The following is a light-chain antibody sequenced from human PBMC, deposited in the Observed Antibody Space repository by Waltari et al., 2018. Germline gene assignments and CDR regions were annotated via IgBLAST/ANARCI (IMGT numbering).Light chain of an antibody. CDR3: QQSSSTLT. CDR1: QIVGIY. Sequence: DIQMTQSPSSLSASIGDRVTITCRASQIVGIYVNWYQQKQGKAPNLLIYGASPLHSGVPSRFSGSGSGTDFTLTITSLQPEDSATYCCQQSSSTLTFGGGTRVEI. J-gene: IGKJ4*01. V-gene: IGKV1-39*01. CDR2: GAS.